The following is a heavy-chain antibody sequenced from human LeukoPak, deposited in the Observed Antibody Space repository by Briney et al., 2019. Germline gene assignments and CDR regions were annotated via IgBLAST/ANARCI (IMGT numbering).Heavy chain of an antibody. CDR2: ISAYNSAYNGNT. Sequence: ASVKVSFKASGYTFINYGITWVRPAPGQGLEWMGWISAYNSAYNGNTHYAQKLQGRVTMTTDTSTNTGYMELRSLRSDDTAVYYCAREYGSGSYTGIAYWGQGTLVTVSS. V-gene: IGHV1-18*01. J-gene: IGHJ4*02. CDR1: GYTFINYG. D-gene: IGHD3-10*01. CDR3: AREYGSGSYTGIAY.